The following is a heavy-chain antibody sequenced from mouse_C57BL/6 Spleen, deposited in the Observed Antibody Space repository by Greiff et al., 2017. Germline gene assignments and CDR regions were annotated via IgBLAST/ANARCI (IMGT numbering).Heavy chain of an antibody. CDR3: AGIGDYATY. CDR1: GYTFTDYY. CDR2: INPNNGGT. Sequence: EVQLQQSGPELVKPGASVKISCKASGYTFTDYYMNWVKQSHGKSLEWIGDINPNNGGTSYNQKFKGKATLTVNKSSSTAYMELRSLTSEDSAVYYCAGIGDYATYWGQGTLVTVSA. J-gene: IGHJ3*01. D-gene: IGHD2-4*01. V-gene: IGHV1-26*01.